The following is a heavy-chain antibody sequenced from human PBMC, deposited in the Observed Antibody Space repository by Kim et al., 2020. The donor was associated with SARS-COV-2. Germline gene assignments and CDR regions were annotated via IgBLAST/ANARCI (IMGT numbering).Heavy chain of an antibody. Sequence: PCLKGRVTISVDKSRNQCSLKLSSVTAADTAVYYCASRSVAVAGTGTFDYWGQGTLVTVSS. V-gene: IGHV4-4*02. CDR3: ASRSVAVAGTGTFDY. J-gene: IGHJ4*02. D-gene: IGHD6-19*01.